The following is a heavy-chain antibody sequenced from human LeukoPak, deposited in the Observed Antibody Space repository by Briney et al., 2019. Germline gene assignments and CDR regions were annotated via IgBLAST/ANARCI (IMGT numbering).Heavy chain of an antibody. CDR2: INPDSGGT. CDR1: GYTFTGYY. CDR3: ARESFTTVTSATDAFDI. D-gene: IGHD4-17*01. Sequence: ASVKVSCKASGYTFTGYYMHWVRQAPGQGLEWMGWINPDSGGTNPAQKFQGRVTMTRETSISTAYMELSRLRSDDTAVYYCARESFTTVTSATDAFDIWGQGTMVTVSS. J-gene: IGHJ3*02. V-gene: IGHV1-2*02.